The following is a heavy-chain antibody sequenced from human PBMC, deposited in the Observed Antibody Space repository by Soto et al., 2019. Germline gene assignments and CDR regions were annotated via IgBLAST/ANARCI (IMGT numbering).Heavy chain of an antibody. CDR2: ISAYNGNT. D-gene: IGHD4-4*01. CDR1: GYTFTSYG. CDR3: VRVVPYSNPDF. Sequence: GASVKVSCKASGYTFTSYGVSWVRQAPGQGLEWMGWISAYNGNTNYAQKLQGRVTMTTDISTNTAYMELRSLRSDDTAVYYCVRVVPYSNPDFWGQGALVTVPQ. V-gene: IGHV1-18*01. J-gene: IGHJ4*02.